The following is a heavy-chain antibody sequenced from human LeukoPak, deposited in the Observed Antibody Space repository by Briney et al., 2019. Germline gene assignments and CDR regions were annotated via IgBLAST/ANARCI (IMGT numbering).Heavy chain of an antibody. CDR1: GFTFSRSW. Sequence: PGGSLRLSCTASGFTFSRSWMNWIRQAPGTRLEWVANINPDGDGMRFVDSVKGRVTMSRDSAQSSLHLQMNSLRVEDTAFYYCAAWTDRGYSYWGQGVLVTVSS. J-gene: IGHJ4*02. CDR3: AAWTDRGYSY. D-gene: IGHD5-12*01. CDR2: INPDGDGM. V-gene: IGHV3-7*01.